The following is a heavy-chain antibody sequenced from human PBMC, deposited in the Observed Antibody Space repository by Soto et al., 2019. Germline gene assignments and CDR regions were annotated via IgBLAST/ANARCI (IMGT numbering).Heavy chain of an antibody. V-gene: IGHV4-59*08. CDR1: GGSFNDYY. CDR3: ASGRPRTVCSSGVCYPVAGYFYMDV. CDR2: THYSGGA. D-gene: IGHD2-8*01. J-gene: IGHJ6*03. Sequence: QVQLHESGPGLVKPSETLSLTCTVSGGSFNDYYWSWIRQPPGQGLEWVGYTHYSGGAIYSPSLKRRVIMSGDTSKKQIALTLNSVTAADTAVYYCASGRPRTVCSSGVCYPVAGYFYMDVWGKGTVVTVSS.